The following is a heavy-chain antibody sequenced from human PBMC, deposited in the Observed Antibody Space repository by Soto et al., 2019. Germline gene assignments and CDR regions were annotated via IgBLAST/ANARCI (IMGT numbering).Heavy chain of an antibody. Sequence: ASVKVSCKASGYTFTSYGINWVRQAPGQGLEWMGWISAYNGNTNYAQKLQGRVTMTTDTSTSTAYMELRSLRSDDTAVYYCARDIVGATTDYYYGMDVWGQGTTVTVSS. V-gene: IGHV1-18*01. CDR2: ISAYNGNT. D-gene: IGHD1-26*01. CDR1: GYTFTSYG. J-gene: IGHJ6*02. CDR3: ARDIVGATTDYYYGMDV.